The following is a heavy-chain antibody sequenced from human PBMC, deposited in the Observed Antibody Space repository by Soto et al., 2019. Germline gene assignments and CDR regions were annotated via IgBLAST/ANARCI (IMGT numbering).Heavy chain of an antibody. V-gene: IGHV1-69*13. J-gene: IGHJ6*02. CDR1: GDTFSTYT. CDR2: IIPRSGTS. Sequence: SVKVSCKASGDTFSTYTITWVRQAPGQGLEWMGGIIPRSGTSNYAQKFQGRVTITADESTSTAYMELSSLRSEDTAVYYCAREGSYKNYYYYGMDVWGQGTTVTVSS. CDR3: AREGSYKNYYYYGMDV. D-gene: IGHD2-15*01.